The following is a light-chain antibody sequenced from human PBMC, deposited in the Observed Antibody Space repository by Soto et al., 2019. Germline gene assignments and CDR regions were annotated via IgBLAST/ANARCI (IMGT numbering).Light chain of an antibody. J-gene: IGKJ5*01. V-gene: IGKV3-11*01. CDR3: QQRANWPLTT. CDR1: QSVGSS. Sequence: EIVLTQSPATLSLSPGERATLSCRASQSVGSSLAWYQQKPGQAPRLLIYDASNRATGIPARFSGSGSGTDFTLTIRSLEPEDFAIYYCQQRANWPLTTFGHGTRLEI. CDR2: DAS.